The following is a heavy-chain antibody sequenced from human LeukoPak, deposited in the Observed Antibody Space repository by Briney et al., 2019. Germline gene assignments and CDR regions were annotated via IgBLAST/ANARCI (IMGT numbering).Heavy chain of an antibody. V-gene: IGHV3-74*01. J-gene: IGHJ4*02. Sequence: GGSLRLSCAASGFTFSRYWMHWVRQAPGKGLVWVSRADYDGSDTSYADSVRGRFTISRDNAKNTLYLQMNSLSAEDTAVYYCATLTAAGTNYWGQGTLVTVSS. CDR1: GFTFSRYW. CDR3: ATLTAAGTNY. D-gene: IGHD6-13*01. CDR2: ADYDGSDT.